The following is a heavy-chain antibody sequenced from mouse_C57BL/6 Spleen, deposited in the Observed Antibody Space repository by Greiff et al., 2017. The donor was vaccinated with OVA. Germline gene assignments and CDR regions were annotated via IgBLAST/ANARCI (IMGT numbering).Heavy chain of an antibody. J-gene: IGHJ2*01. CDR1: GYTFTDYE. CDR2: IDPETGGT. V-gene: IGHV1-15*01. Sequence: QVQLQQSGAELVRPGASVTLSCKASGYTFTDYEMHWVKQTPVHGLEWIGAIDPETGGTAYNQKFKGKAILTADKSSSTAYMELRSLTSEDSAVYYCTRSDDYDGFDYWGQGTTLTVSS. CDR3: TRSDDYDGFDY. D-gene: IGHD2-4*01.